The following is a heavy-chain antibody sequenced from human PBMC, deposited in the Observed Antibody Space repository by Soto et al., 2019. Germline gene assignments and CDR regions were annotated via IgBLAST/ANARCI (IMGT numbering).Heavy chain of an antibody. CDR3: ARDSRLLNYGGYYYGMDG. D-gene: IGHD4-17*01. V-gene: IGHV3-33*01. J-gene: IGHJ6*02. CDR2: IWYDGSNK. Sequence: PGGSLRLSCAASGFTFSSYGMHWVRQAPGKGLEWVAVIWYDGSNKYYADSVKGRFTISRDNSKNTLYLQMNSLRAEDTAVYYCARDSRLLNYGGYYYGMDGWGQGNTVTVSS. CDR1: GFTFSSYG.